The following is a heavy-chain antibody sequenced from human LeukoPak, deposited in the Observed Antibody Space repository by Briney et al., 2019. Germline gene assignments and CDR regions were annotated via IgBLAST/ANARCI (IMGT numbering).Heavy chain of an antibody. Sequence: PGRSLRLSCAASGFTFSSYAMQWVRQAPGKGLEWVAVISYDGSNKYYADSVKGRFTISRDNSKNTLYLQMNSLRAEDTAVYYCATPLYCSGGSCYGYYYGMDVWGQGTTVTVSS. D-gene: IGHD2-15*01. CDR3: ATPLYCSGGSCYGYYYGMDV. CDR1: GFTFSSYA. V-gene: IGHV3-30*04. CDR2: ISYDGSNK. J-gene: IGHJ6*02.